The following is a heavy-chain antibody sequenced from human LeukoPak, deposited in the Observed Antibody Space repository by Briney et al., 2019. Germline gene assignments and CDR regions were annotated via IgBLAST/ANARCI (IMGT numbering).Heavy chain of an antibody. J-gene: IGHJ4*02. V-gene: IGHV4-34*01. CDR1: GGSFSGYY. CDR2: INHSGST. D-gene: IGHD4-23*01. CDR3: ARESMTTVVTGFDY. Sequence: KPSETLSLTCAVYGGSFSGYYWSWIRQPPGKGLEWTGEINHSGSTNYNPSLKSRVTISVDTSKNQFSLKLSSVTAADTAVYYCARESMTTVVTGFDYWGQGTLVTVSS.